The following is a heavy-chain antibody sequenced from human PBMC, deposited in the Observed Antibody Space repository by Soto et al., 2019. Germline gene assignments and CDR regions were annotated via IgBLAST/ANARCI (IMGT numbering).Heavy chain of an antibody. CDR1: GFTVSSNC. V-gene: IGHV3-53*01. J-gene: IGHJ4*02. CDR3: ASGDGYRINY. Sequence: GGALRLSCAASGFTVSSNCMAWVRQAPGKGLEWVSVIYSGGSTYYADSVKGRFTISRDNSKNTLYLQMNSLRAEDTALYSCASGDGYRINYWGQGTLVTVSS. D-gene: IGHD5-12*01. CDR2: IYSGGST.